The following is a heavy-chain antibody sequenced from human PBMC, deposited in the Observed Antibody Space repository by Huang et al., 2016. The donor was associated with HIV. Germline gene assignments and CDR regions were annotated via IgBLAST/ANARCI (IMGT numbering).Heavy chain of an antibody. CDR2: INHSGRT. CDR3: ARGRGDARGFLGLDF. Sequence: QVQLHQWGAGLLKPSETLSLTCAVYGGSFSGPNWTWIRQTPGQGLEWSGEINHSGRTKYSPSLKRRVTRSRDTSKNQFSLRLRSVTAADTAVYYCARGRGDARGFLGLDFWGQGTLVTVSS. J-gene: IGHJ4*02. V-gene: IGHV4-34*01. CDR1: GGSFSGPN. D-gene: IGHD3-16*01.